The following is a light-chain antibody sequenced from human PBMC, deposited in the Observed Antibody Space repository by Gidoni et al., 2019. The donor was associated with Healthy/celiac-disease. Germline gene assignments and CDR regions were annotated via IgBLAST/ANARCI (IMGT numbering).Light chain of an antibody. V-gene: IGKV1-5*03. CDR3: QQYNSYPWT. J-gene: IGKJ1*01. Sequence: DIQITQSPSTLSASVGDRVTITCRASQSISSWLVWYQQKPEKAPKLLIYKASSVESGVPSRFSGSGSGTEFTLTISSLQPDDFANYYCQQYNSYPWTFGQGTKVEIK. CDR1: QSISSW. CDR2: KAS.